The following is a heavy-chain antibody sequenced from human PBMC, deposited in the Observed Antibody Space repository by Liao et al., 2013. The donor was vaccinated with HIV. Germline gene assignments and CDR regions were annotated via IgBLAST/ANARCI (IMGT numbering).Heavy chain of an antibody. D-gene: IGHD3-3*01. CDR1: GGSISSSAYY. V-gene: IGHV4-39*07. J-gene: IGHJ4*02. CDR2: INHSGST. Sequence: QLQLQESGPGLVKPSETLSLTCTVSGGSISSSAYYWGWIRQPPGKGLEWIGEINHSGSTNYNPSLKSRVTISVDTSKNQFSLELTSVTAADTAVYYCARDPNFWSGPGYWGQGTLVTVSS. CDR3: ARDPNFWSGPGY.